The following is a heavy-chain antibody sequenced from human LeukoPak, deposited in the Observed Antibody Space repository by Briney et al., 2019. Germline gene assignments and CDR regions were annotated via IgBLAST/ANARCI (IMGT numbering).Heavy chain of an antibody. J-gene: IGHJ4*02. D-gene: IGHD6-6*01. V-gene: IGHV1-2*02. Sequence: APVKVSCKASGYTFTSYGISWVRQAPGQGLEWMGWINPNSGGTNYAQKFQGRVTMTRDTSISTAYMELSRLGSDDTAVYYCARDFSHARYFDYWSQGTLVTVSS. CDR3: ARDFSHARYFDY. CDR2: INPNSGGT. CDR1: GYTFTSYG.